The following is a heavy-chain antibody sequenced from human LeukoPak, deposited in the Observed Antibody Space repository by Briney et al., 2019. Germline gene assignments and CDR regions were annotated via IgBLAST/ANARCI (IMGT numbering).Heavy chain of an antibody. V-gene: IGHV3-30*18. CDR3: AKGRPLDIVVVPAAIGVN. J-gene: IGHJ4*02. CDR2: ISYDGSNK. CDR1: GFTVSSDY. D-gene: IGHD2-2*02. Sequence: GGSLRLSCAASGFTVSSDYMNWVRQAPGKGLEWVAVISYDGSNKYYADSVKGRFTISRDNSKNTLYLQMNSLRAEDTAVYYCAKGRPLDIVVVPAAIGVNWGQGTLVTVSS.